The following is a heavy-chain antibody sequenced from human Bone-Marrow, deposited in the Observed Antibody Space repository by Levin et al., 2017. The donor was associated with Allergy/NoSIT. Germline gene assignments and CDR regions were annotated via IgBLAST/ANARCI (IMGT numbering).Heavy chain of an antibody. CDR3: ARTARRGYSSGWSPYNWFDP. Sequence: GESLKISCKGSGYSFTSYWIGWVRQMPGKGLEWMGIIYPGDSDTRYSPSFQGQVTISADKSISTAYLQWSSLKASDTAMYYCARTARRGYSSGWSPYNWFDPWGQGTLVTVSS. V-gene: IGHV5-51*01. CDR2: IYPGDSDT. D-gene: IGHD6-19*01. J-gene: IGHJ5*02. CDR1: GYSFTSYW.